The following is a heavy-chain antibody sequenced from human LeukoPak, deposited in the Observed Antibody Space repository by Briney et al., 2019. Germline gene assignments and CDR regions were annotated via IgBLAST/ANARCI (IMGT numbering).Heavy chain of an antibody. CDR3: ARRSGNYVDY. D-gene: IGHD1-26*01. V-gene: IGHV5-51*01. Sequence: GESLEISCKASGYSFTSYWIGWVRQMPGKGLEYMGIIYPGDSDTKYSPSFQGQVTISADTSISTSYLQWSSLKASDTAMYYCARRSGNYVDYWGQGTLVTVSS. CDR1: GYSFTSYW. J-gene: IGHJ4*02. CDR2: IYPGDSDT.